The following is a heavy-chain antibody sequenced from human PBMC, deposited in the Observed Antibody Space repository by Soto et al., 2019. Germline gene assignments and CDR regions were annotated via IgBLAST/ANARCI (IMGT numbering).Heavy chain of an antibody. CDR1: GDCMDSVDHD. J-gene: IGHJ5*02. D-gene: IGHD1-26*01. CDR3: ARLRWETENNWFDP. Sequence: TLALTCTVSGDCMDSVDHDWSWIRQPPGKGLEWMGYIYHSGSTHYNPSLNRRLTISIDTSTTRFSLNLTSVTAADTAVYFCARLRWETENNWFDPWGQGALVTAS. CDR2: IYHSGST. V-gene: IGHV4-30-4*01.